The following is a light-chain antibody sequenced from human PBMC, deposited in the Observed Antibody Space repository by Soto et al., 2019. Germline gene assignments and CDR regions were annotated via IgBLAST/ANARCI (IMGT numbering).Light chain of an antibody. J-gene: IGLJ2*01. CDR2: EVS. CDR3: SSYTSTTHVL. CDR1: SSDVGGYNY. V-gene: IGLV2-14*01. Sequence: QSALTQPASVSGSPGQSITISCTGTSSDVGGYNYVSWYQQHPDKAPKLMIYEVSNRPSGVSNRFSGSKSGNTASLTISGLQAEDEADYYCSSYTSTTHVLFGGGTKLTVL.